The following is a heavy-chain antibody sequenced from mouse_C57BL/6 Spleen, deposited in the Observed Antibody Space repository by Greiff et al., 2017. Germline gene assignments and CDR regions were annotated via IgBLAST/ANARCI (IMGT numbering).Heavy chain of an antibody. CDR1: GFNIQDYY. CDR3: TTKVDYYGSAWFAY. CDR2: IDPEDGDT. Sequence: VQLKQSGAELVRPGASVKLSCTASGFNIQDYYMHWVKQRPEQGLEWIGRIDPEDGDTEYAPKFQGKATMTADTASNTAYLQLSSLTSEDTAVYYCTTKVDYYGSAWFAYWGQGTLVTVSA. D-gene: IGHD1-1*01. J-gene: IGHJ3*01. V-gene: IGHV14-1*01.